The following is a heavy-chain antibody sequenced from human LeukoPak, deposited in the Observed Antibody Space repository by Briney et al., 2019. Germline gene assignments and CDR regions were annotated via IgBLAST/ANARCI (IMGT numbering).Heavy chain of an antibody. CDR2: TRDKTKSYTT. D-gene: IGHD6-19*01. J-gene: IGHJ4*02. CDR1: GFTFGDHY. Sequence: GGSLRLSCAASGFTFGDHYMDWVRQAPGKGLEWVGRTRDKTKSYTTEYAASVKGRFTISRDDSKNSMYLQMNSLKTEDTAVYYCVRVIQASGWWYLDYWGQGTLVTVSS. V-gene: IGHV3-72*01. CDR3: VRVIQASGWWYLDY.